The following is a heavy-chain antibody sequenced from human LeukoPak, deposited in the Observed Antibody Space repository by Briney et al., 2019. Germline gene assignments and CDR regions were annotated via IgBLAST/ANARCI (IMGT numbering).Heavy chain of an antibody. V-gene: IGHV4-4*07. CDR2: ICTSGST. CDR1: GGSISSYY. D-gene: IGHD2-21*02. Sequence: NPSETLSLTCTVSGGSISSYYWSWIRQPAGKGLEWIGRICTSGSTNYNPSLKSRVTISVDTSKNQFSLKLSSVTAADTAVYYCARDSSGPGVTGHEIDYWGQGTLVTVSS. J-gene: IGHJ4*02. CDR3: ARDSSGPGVTGHEIDY.